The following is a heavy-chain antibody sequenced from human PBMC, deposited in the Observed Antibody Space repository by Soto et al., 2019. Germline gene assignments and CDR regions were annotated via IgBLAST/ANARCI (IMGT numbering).Heavy chain of an antibody. V-gene: IGHV1-2*04. CDR3: ARDGYGDHDAFDI. D-gene: IGHD5-12*01. CDR2: INPNSGGT. Sequence: GASLKVSCKASGYPFTGYYMHWVRQAPGQGLEWMGWINPNSGGTNYAQKFQGWVTMTRDTSISTAYMELSRLRSDDTAVYYCARDGYGDHDAFDIWGQGTMVTVSS. CDR1: GYPFTGYY. J-gene: IGHJ3*02.